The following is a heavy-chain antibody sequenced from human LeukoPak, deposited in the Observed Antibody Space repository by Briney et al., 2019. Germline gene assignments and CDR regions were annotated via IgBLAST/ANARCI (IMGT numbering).Heavy chain of an antibody. D-gene: IGHD3-10*01. CDR2: IYSGGST. Sequence: GGSLRLSCAASGFTFSDYYMSWIRQAPGKGLEWVSVIYSGGSTYYADSVKGRFTISRDNSKNTLYLQMNSLRAEDTAVYYCARKEPGVRGAAFDYWGQGTLVTVSS. CDR1: GFTFSDYY. CDR3: ARKEPGVRGAAFDY. V-gene: IGHV3-66*01. J-gene: IGHJ4*02.